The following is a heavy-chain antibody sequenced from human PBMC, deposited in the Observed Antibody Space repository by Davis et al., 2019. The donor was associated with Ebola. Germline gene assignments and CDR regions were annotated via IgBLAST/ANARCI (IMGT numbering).Heavy chain of an antibody. J-gene: IGHJ6*02. CDR2: ISPNSGGT. CDR1: GYTFTGYY. CDR3: ARSHHDYGDYDYYYGMDV. D-gene: IGHD4-17*01. Sequence: ASVKVSCKASGYTFTGYYMHWVRQAPGQGLEWMGWISPNSGGTNYAQKFQGRVTMTRDTSISTAYMELSRLRSDDTAVDYCARSHHDYGDYDYYYGMDVWGQGTTVTVSS. V-gene: IGHV1-2*02.